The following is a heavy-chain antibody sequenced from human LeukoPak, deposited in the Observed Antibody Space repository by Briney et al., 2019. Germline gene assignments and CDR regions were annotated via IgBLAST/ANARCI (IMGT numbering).Heavy chain of an antibody. CDR1: GGSISSYY. D-gene: IGHD2-15*01. CDR3: ARVRYCSGGSCHWFDP. V-gene: IGHV4-59*12. J-gene: IGHJ5*02. CDR2: IYYSGST. Sequence: SETLSLTCTVSGGSISSYYWSWIRQPPGKGLEWIGYIYYSGSTYYNPSLKSRVTISVDTSKNQFSLKLSSVTAADTAVYYCARVRYCSGGSCHWFDPWGQGTLVTVSS.